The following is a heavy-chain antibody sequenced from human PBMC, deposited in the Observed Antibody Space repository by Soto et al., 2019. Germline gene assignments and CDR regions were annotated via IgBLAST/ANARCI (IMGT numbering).Heavy chain of an antibody. J-gene: IGHJ4*02. CDR2: ISAYNGNT. CDR1: GYTFTSYG. V-gene: IGHV1-18*01. Sequence: QVQLVQSGAEVKKPGASVKVSCKASGYTFTSYGMSWVRQAPGQGLEWMGWISAYNGNTNYAQKLQGRVTMTTDTSTSTAYMELRSLRSDDTAVYYCARVPRREWLEYYFDYWGQGTLVTVSS. D-gene: IGHD6-19*01. CDR3: ARVPRREWLEYYFDY.